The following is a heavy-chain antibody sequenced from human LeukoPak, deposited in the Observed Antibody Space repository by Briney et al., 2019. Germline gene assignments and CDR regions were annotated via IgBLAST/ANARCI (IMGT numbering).Heavy chain of an antibody. D-gene: IGHD3-10*01. Sequence: GGTLRLSCVASGFTFSSYEMNWVRQAPGKGLEWVSYISSSGRTSYSADSVKGRFTISRDNAKNSLYLQMHSMRAEDAAVYYCARVGWFGEQSPFDYWGQGTLVTVSS. CDR1: GFTFSSYE. CDR3: ARVGWFGEQSPFDY. J-gene: IGHJ4*02. CDR2: ISSSGRTS. V-gene: IGHV3-48*03.